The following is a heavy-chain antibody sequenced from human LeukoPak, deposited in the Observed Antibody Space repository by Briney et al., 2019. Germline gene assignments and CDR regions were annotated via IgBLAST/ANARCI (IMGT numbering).Heavy chain of an antibody. CDR1: GFTVTSNY. J-gene: IGHJ6*02. Sequence: TGRSLRLSCAASGFTVTSNYMSWVRQAPGKGLEWVSVIYSGGTTYYADSVKGRFTLSRDNSKKTLYLQMNSLRAEDTAVYYCASSTVTLHSYYYAMDVWGQGTTVTVSS. CDR2: IYSGGTT. V-gene: IGHV3-66*01. D-gene: IGHD4-17*01. CDR3: ASSTVTLHSYYYAMDV.